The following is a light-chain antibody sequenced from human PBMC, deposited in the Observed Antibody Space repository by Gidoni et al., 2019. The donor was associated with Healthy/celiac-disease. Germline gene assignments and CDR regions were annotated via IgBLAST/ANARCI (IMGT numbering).Light chain of an antibody. CDR1: QSIGSS. CDR2: YAS. V-gene: IGKV6-21*01. CDR3: DQSSSLPFT. J-gene: IGKJ3*01. Sequence: EICLTQSPDCQSVTPKEKVTITCRASQSIGSSLHWYQHNPDQSPKLLIKYASQSFSEVPSRFSGSGSGRDFTLTINRLEAGAAATSYCDQSSSLPFTFXPXTKVDIK.